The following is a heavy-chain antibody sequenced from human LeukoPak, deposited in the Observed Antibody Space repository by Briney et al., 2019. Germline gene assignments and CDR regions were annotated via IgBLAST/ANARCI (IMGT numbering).Heavy chain of an antibody. V-gene: IGHV4-39*01. D-gene: IGHD6-19*01. J-gene: IGHJ4*02. CDR3: ARYSSGWYFDY. CDR2: IYYSGST. CDR1: GGSISSSSYH. Sequence: SETLSLTCTVSGGSISSSSYHWGWIRQPPGKGLEWIGSIYYSGSTYYNPSLKSRVTISVDTSKNQFSLKLSSVTAADTAVYYCARYSSGWYFDYWGQGTLVTVSS.